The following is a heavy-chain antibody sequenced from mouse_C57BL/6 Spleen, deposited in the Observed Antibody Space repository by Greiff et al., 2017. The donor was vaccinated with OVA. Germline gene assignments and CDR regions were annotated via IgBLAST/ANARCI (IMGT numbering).Heavy chain of an antibody. CDR1: GYTFTSYW. V-gene: IGHV1-69*01. D-gene: IGHD1-1*01. CDR2: IDPSDSYT. Sequence: QVQLKQPGAELVMPGASVKLSCKASGYTFTSYWMHWVKQRPGQGLEWIGEIDPSDSYTNYNQKFKGKSTLTVDKSSSTAYMQLSSLTSEDSAVXYCAKGEDGSSSFDYWGQGTTLTVSS. CDR3: AKGEDGSSSFDY. J-gene: IGHJ2*01.